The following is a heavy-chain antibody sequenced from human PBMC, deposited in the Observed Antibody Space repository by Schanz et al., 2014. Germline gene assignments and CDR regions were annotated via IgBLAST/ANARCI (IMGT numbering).Heavy chain of an antibody. D-gene: IGHD2-15*01. CDR2: INPKNGQT. CDR3: AREWWVAARVWDHNGLDV. Sequence: QVHLVQSGGEVKKPGASVKVSCKASGYNFITYVISWVRQAPGQGLEWMGWINPKNGQTNYAQKFQDRVTLTTATSTSTAYMDLRSLKSDDTAVYYCAREWWVAARVWDHNGLDVWGQGTTVIVSS. CDR1: GYNFITYV. V-gene: IGHV1-18*04. J-gene: IGHJ6*02.